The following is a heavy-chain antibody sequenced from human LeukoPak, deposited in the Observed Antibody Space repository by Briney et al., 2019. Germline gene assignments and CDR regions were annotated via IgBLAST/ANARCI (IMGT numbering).Heavy chain of an antibody. Sequence: GSLRLSCAASGFTFSNYWMSWVRQAPGKGLEWVAHINQDGSEEHYMDSVKARFIISRDSAKNSLSLQMDSLRAEDTAVYYCVRDGGVSGYDLLDYWGQGTLVTVSS. CDR2: INQDGSEE. CDR3: VRDGGVSGYDLLDY. CDR1: GFTFSNYW. J-gene: IGHJ4*02. V-gene: IGHV3-7*01. D-gene: IGHD5-12*01.